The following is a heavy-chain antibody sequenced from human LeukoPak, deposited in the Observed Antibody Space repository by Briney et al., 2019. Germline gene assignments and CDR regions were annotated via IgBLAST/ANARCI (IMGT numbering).Heavy chain of an antibody. J-gene: IGHJ6*02. CDR1: GGTFSSCT. Sequence: ASVKVSCKASGGTFSSCTISWVRQAPGQGLEWMGRIIPILGTANYAQKFQGRVTITADKSTSTAYMELSSLRSEDTAVYYCAREASAQRGYCSSTSCPGGYYYGMDVWGQGTTVTVSS. CDR2: IIPILGTA. CDR3: AREASAQRGYCSSTSCPGGYYYGMDV. D-gene: IGHD2-2*03. V-gene: IGHV1-69*08.